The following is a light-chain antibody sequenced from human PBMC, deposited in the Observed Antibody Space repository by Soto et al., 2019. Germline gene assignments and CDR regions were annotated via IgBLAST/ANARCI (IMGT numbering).Light chain of an antibody. J-gene: IGLJ2*01. CDR3: SSYTSSSSVI. Sequence: QSALTQPASVSGSPGQSITISCTGTSSDVGGYNYVSWYQQYPGKAPKLMIYDVTNRPSGVSNRFSGSKSGNTASLTISGLQPEDEADYYCSSYTSSSSVIFGGGTKVTVL. CDR1: SSDVGGYNY. CDR2: DVT. V-gene: IGLV2-14*03.